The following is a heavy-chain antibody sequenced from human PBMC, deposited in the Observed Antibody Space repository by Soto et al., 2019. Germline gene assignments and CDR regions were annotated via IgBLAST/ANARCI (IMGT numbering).Heavy chain of an antibody. CDR2: ISGSGGST. D-gene: IGHD2-2*01. J-gene: IGHJ6*02. Sequence: GGSLRLSCAASGFTFSSYAMSWVRQAPGKGLEWVSAISGSGGSTYYADSVKGRFTISRDNSKNTLYLQMNSLRAEDTAVYYCAKGIVPAALYYSSYGMDFSCPGTTLTV. CDR1: GFTFSSYA. CDR3: AKGIVPAALYYSSYGMDF. V-gene: IGHV3-23*01.